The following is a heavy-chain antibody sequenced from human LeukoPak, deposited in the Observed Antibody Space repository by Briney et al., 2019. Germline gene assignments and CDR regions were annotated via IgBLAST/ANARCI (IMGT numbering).Heavy chain of an antibody. CDR3: ARGSAIVGATGYYNGMDV. CDR2: IGTAGDP. J-gene: IGHJ6*02. D-gene: IGHD1-26*01. CDR1: GFTFSNYD. Sequence: GGSQRLSCAASGFTFSNYDIHWVRQATGKGLEWVSGIGTAGDPYYTGSVKGRFTISRENAKNSLYLQMNSLRAGDTAVYYCARGSAIVGATGYYNGMDVWGQGTTVTVSS. V-gene: IGHV3-13*05.